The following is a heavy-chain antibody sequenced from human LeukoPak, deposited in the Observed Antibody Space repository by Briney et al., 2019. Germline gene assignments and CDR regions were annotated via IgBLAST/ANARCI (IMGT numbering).Heavy chain of an antibody. J-gene: IGHJ4*02. Sequence: ASVKVSCKTSGYSENFYGITWVRQVAGQGLEWMGWISAQHGQTEYAPNSQDRVTMTTDTYTNTAYMELRSLRGDDTAIYYCARDPRGPTGYDHSGRDTFDYWGQGTLVTVSS. CDR3: ARDPRGPTGYDHSGRDTFDY. CDR1: GYSENFYG. V-gene: IGHV1-18*01. D-gene: IGHD3-22*01. CDR2: ISAQHGQT.